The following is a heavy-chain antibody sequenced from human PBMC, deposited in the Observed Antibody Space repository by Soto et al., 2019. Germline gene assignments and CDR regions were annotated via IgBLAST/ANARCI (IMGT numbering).Heavy chain of an antibody. CDR1: GYSFTNYW. V-gene: IGHV5-10-1*01. J-gene: IGHJ6*02. D-gene: IGHD3-22*01. CDR2: IDPSDSYT. Sequence: GESLKISCKGSGYSFTNYWITWVRQMPGKGLEWMGRIDPSDSYTNYSPSFQGHVTISTDKSISTAYLQWRSLKASDTAMYYCARHRPCDSSGYSFLGGMDVWGQGTTVTVSS. CDR3: ARHRPCDSSGYSFLGGMDV.